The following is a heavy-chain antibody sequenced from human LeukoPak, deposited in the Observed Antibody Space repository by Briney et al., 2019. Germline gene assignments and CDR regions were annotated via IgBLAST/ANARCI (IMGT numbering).Heavy chain of an antibody. CDR1: GFTVSSNY. CDR3: ASGGYDYVWGSYQGY. CDR2: IYSGGST. Sequence: GGSLRLSCAASGFTVSSNYMSWVRQAPGKGLEWVSVIYSGGSTYYADSVKGRFTISRDNSKNTLYLQMNSLRAEDTAVYYCASGGYDYVWGSYQGYWGQGTPVTVSS. J-gene: IGHJ4*02. D-gene: IGHD3-16*02. V-gene: IGHV3-53*01.